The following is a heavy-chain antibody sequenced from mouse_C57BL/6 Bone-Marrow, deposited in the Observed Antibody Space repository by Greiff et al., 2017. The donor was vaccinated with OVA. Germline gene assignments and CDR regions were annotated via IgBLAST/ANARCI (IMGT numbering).Heavy chain of an antibody. J-gene: IGHJ2*01. D-gene: IGHD2-3*01. V-gene: IGHV1-55*01. CDR1: GYTFTSYW. Sequence: VQLQQPGAELVKPGASVKMSCKASGYTFTSYWITWVTQRPGQGLEWIGDIYPGSGSTNYTETFKSKATLTVDTSSSTAYMQLSSLTSEDSAVYYCARRGWLLRYFDYWGKGTTLTVSS. CDR2: IYPGSGST. CDR3: ARRGWLLRYFDY.